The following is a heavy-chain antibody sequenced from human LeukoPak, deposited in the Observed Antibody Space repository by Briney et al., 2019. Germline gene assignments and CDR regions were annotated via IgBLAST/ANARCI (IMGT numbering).Heavy chain of an antibody. J-gene: IGHJ5*02. CDR2: VSAHDGHT. D-gene: IGHD3-16*01. V-gene: IGHV1-18*01. CDR3: ARDYPVAGGEDCFDP. CDR1: GYTFSMYG. Sequence: PVASVKVSCKASGYTFSMYGISWVRQAPGQGLEWMGWVSAHDGHTNLAQKFQGRVTMTRDTSTNTAYMEVGSLTSDDTAVYYCARDYPVAGGEDCFDPRGQGTLVTVSS.